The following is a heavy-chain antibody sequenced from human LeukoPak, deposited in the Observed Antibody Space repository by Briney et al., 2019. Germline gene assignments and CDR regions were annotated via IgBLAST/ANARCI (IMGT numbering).Heavy chain of an antibody. CDR1: GFSFSSSA. CDR2: ITGNGATT. J-gene: IGHJ4*02. Sequence: GESLRLPCAGSGFSFSSSAMSWVRQTPGKGLEWVSSITGNGATTYYSDSVKGRFTISRDNSRNTLSLQMSSLRVEDTAVYYCAKERRRVDTEMVRSYYFENWGQGTLVTVSS. CDR3: AKERRRVDTEMVRSYYFEN. D-gene: IGHD5-18*01. V-gene: IGHV3-23*01.